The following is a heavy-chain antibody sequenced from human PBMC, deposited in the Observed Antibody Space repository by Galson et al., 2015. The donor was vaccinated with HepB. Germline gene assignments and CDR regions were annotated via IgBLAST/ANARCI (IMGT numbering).Heavy chain of an antibody. V-gene: IGHV3-30*04. D-gene: IGHD5-12*01. CDR2: ISYDGSNK. J-gene: IGHJ3*02. Sequence: SLRLSCAASGFTFSSYAMHWVRQAPGKGLEWVAVISYDGSNKYYADSVKGRFTISRDNSKNTLYLQMNSLRAEDTAVYYCARDMPPFGYSGYDSPRIPGGAFDIWGRGTIVTVPS. CDR1: GFTFSSYA. CDR3: ARDMPPFGYSGYDSPRIPGGAFDI.